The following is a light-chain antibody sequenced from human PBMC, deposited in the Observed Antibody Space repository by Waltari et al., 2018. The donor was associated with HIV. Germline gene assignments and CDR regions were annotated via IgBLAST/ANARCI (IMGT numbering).Light chain of an antibody. Sequence: DIVMTQSPDSLAVSLGERATFNCTSSQSVLYISNNKNYLAWYQQNPGQPPALLISWAAIRESGVPDRFSGSGSGTDFTLTISSLQAEDVAIYYCKQYYSNPWTFGQGTKVEIK. CDR3: KQYYSNPWT. CDR2: WAA. J-gene: IGKJ1*01. CDR1: QSVLYISNNKNY. V-gene: IGKV4-1*01.